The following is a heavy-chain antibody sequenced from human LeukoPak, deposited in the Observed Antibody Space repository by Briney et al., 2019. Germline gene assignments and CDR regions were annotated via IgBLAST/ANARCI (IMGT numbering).Heavy chain of an antibody. V-gene: IGHV3-9*01. D-gene: IGHD3-16*02. CDR2: ISWNSGSI. CDR3: AKSITFGGVIAFDY. Sequence: PGRSLGLSCAASGFTFDDYAMHWVRQALGKGLEWVSGISWNSGSIGYADSVKGRFTISRDNAKNSLYLQMNSLRAEDAALYYCAKSITFGGVIAFDYWGQGTLVTVSS. CDR1: GFTFDDYA. J-gene: IGHJ4*02.